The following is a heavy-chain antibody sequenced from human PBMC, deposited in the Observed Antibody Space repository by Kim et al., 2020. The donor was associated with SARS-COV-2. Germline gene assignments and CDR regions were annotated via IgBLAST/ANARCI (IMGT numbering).Heavy chain of an antibody. CDR1: GFSLSTSGVG. CDR2: IYWNDDK. D-gene: IGHD3-3*01. V-gene: IGHV2-5*01. Sequence: SGPTLVKPTQTLTLTCTFSGFSLSTSGVGVGWIRQPPGKALEWLALIYWNDDKRYSPSLKSRLTITKDTSKNQVVLTMTNMDPVDTATYYCAHSFYDFWSGYQTRWFDPWGQGTLVTVSS. J-gene: IGHJ5*02. CDR3: AHSFYDFWSGYQTRWFDP.